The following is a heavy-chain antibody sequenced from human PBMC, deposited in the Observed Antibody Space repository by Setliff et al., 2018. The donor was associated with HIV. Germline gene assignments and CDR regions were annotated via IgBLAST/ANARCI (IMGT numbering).Heavy chain of an antibody. D-gene: IGHD6-6*01. J-gene: IGHJ4*02. V-gene: IGHV3-7*03. CDR3: ASSSPGGTPIVDY. Sequence: GGSLRLSCAASGFTFSTYWMSWVRQVPGKGLEWVANINQDGSEKKYVDSMKGRLTISRDNAKNSLYLQMNSLRAEDTAVYYCASSSPGGTPIVDYWGQGTLVTVSS. CDR2: INQDGSEK. CDR1: GFTFSTYW.